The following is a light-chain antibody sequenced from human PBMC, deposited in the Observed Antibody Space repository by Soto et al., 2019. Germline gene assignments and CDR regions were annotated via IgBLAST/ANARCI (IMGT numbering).Light chain of an antibody. CDR2: KAS. CDR3: QQYNSPPWT. J-gene: IGKJ1*01. V-gene: IGKV1-5*03. CDR1: QSISSW. Sequence: DIQMTQSPSTLSAAVGDRVTITCRASQSISSWLAWYQQKPGKAPKLLIYKASSLESGVPSRFSGSGSGTKFTLTISSLQPYDFATYYCQQYNSPPWTFGQGTKVEIK.